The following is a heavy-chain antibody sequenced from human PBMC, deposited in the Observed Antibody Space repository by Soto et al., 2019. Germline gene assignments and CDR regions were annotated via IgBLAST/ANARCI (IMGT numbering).Heavy chain of an antibody. CDR1: GHSISNIDSF. CDR2: ISNLGTT. CDR3: VRDVGMAASGTSGNDYFDGIAV. D-gene: IGHD6-13*01. Sequence: RLEESGPGLVKPAQTLSLSCNVTGHSISNIDSFWTWIRQPPGKGLEWLGYISNLGTTNYKPSLKSRLTISLDRSKNQISLELTSVTAADTAVYYCVRDVGMAASGTSGNDYFDGIAVWGQGTTVIVSS. J-gene: IGHJ6*02. V-gene: IGHV4-30-4*08.